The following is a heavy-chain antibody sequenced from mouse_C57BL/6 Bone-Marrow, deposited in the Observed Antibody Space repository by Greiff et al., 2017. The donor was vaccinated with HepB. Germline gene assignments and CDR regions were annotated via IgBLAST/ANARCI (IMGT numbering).Heavy chain of an antibody. CDR3: ARDYDYDRFAY. CDR2: IYPRSGNT. D-gene: IGHD2-4*01. J-gene: IGHJ3*01. Sequence: VMLVESGAELARPGASVKLSCKASGYTFTSYGISWVKQRTGQGLEWIGEIYPRSGNTYYNEKLKGKATLTADKSSSTAYMELRSLTSEDSAVYFCARDYDYDRFAYWGQGTLVTVSA. CDR1: GYTFTSYG. V-gene: IGHV1-81*01.